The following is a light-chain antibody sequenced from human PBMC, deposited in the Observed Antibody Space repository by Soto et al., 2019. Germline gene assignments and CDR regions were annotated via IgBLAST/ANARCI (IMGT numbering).Light chain of an antibody. CDR2: DAS. Sequence: DIQMTQSPSSLSASVGDRVTITCQASRDIDNYLNWYQQKPGKAPNLLIYDASNLETGVPLRFSGSRYDTHFTLTTSSLQPEDIGTYYCNQYDNRPLTFGQGGKVDIK. V-gene: IGKV1-33*01. CDR1: RDIDNY. CDR3: NQYDNRPLT. J-gene: IGKJ2*01.